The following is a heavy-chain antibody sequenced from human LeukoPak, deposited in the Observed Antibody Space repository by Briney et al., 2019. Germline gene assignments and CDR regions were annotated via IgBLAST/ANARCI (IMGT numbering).Heavy chain of an antibody. CDR1: GGTFSSYA. D-gene: IGHD4-17*01. CDR3: ARETTAGLDAFDI. CDR2: ITPIFGTA. J-gene: IGHJ3*02. Sequence: ASVKVSCKASGGTFSSYAISWVRQAPGQGLEWMGGITPIFGTANYAQKFQGRVTITADESTSTAYMELSSLRSEDTAVYYCARETTAGLDAFDIWGQGTMVTVSS. V-gene: IGHV1-69*13.